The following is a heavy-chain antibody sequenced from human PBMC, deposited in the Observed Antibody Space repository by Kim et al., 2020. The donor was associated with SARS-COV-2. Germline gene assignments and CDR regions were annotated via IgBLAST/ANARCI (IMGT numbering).Heavy chain of an antibody. J-gene: IGHJ4*02. CDR1: GYTFTTYY. CDR3: ARDPSAAAGVFDY. D-gene: IGHD6-13*01. V-gene: IGHV1-46*01. CDR2: INPSGGST. Sequence: ASVKVSCKASGYTFTTYYIHWVRQAPGQGLEWMGVINPSGGSTSYTQKFQGRVTMTSDTSTSTVYMELSSLRSEDTAVYYCARDPSAAAGVFDYWGQGTLVTVSS.